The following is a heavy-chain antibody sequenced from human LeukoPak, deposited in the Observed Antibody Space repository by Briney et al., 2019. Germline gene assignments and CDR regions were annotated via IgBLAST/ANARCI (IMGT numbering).Heavy chain of an antibody. CDR3: ARYRTTSRGIDY. CDR1: GGSVRSGSYY. Sequence: SETLSLTCTVSGGSVRSGSYYWSWIRQPPGKGLEWIGYIYYSGSTNYNPSLKSRVTISVDTSKNQFSLKLSSVTAADTAVYYCARYRTTSRGIDYWGQGTLVTVSS. CDR2: IYYSGST. J-gene: IGHJ4*02. V-gene: IGHV4-61*01. D-gene: IGHD6-19*01.